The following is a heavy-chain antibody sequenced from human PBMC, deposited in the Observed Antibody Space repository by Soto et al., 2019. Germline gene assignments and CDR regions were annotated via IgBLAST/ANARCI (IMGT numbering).Heavy chain of an antibody. CDR1: GFTFSSYA. D-gene: IGHD3-22*01. Sequence: PGGSLRLSCAASGFTFSSYAMHWVRQAPGKGLEWVAVISYDGSNKYYADSVKGRFTISRDNSKNTLYLQMNSLRAEDTAVYYCARAIVVTAKFDYWGQGTLVTVSS. V-gene: IGHV3-30-3*01. CDR2: ISYDGSNK. J-gene: IGHJ4*02. CDR3: ARAIVVTAKFDY.